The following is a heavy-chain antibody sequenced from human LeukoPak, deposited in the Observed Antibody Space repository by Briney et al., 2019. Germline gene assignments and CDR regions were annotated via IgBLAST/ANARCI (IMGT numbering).Heavy chain of an antibody. J-gene: IGHJ4*02. V-gene: IGHV3-23*01. CDR1: GFTFSNYA. Sequence: GGSLRPSCAAPGFTFSNYAMSWVRQAPGKGLEWVSGISGTSGTINYAAPVKGRFTISRDNSKNTLYLQMNSLRVDDMAVYYCAKRLGDPRAFDYWGQGTLVTVSS. CDR3: AKRLGDPRAFDY. D-gene: IGHD2-21*02. CDR2: ISGTSGTI.